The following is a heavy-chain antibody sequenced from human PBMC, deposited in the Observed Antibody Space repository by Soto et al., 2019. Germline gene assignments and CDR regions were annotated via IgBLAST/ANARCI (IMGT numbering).Heavy chain of an antibody. CDR1: GFTVTSHH. J-gene: IGHJ4*02. Sequence: EVQLVESGGGLTQPGGSLRLSCAVSGFTVTSHHVTWVRQATGKGLEWVSVIYNTGDTYYADSVKGRFAVSRDNSNNTVYLQMNSLSTEDTAVYYCAGNGGNSVWGQGTLVTVSS. V-gene: IGHV3-53*01. CDR2: IYNTGDT. CDR3: AGNGGNSV. D-gene: IGHD2-21*02.